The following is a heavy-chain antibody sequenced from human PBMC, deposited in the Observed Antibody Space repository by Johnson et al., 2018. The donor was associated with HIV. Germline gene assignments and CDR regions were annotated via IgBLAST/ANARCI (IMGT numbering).Heavy chain of an antibody. CDR1: GFTVSSNY. Sequence: VQLVESGGGLIQPGGSLRLSCAASGFTVSSNYMSWVRQAPGKGLEWVSVIYSGGSTYYADSVKGRFPISSDNSKNTLYLQMNSLRAEDTAVYYCAKDPTYYYDSSAKEGAFDIWGQGTMVTVSS. CDR2: IYSGGST. J-gene: IGHJ3*02. V-gene: IGHV3-66*03. D-gene: IGHD3-22*01. CDR3: AKDPTYYYDSSAKEGAFDI.